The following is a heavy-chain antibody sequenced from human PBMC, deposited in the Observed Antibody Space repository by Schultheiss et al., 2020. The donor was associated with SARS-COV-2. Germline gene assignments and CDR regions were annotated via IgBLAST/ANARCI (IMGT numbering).Heavy chain of an antibody. CDR3: ARGAAMDY. Sequence: SETLSLTCTVSGGSISSGGYYWSWIRQPAGKGLEWIGGIFTSGSTNNNPSLKSRVTVSVDTSKNQFSLKLSSVTAADTAVYYCARGAAMDYWGQGTLVTVSS. CDR2: IFTSGST. CDR1: GGSISSGGYY. D-gene: IGHD5-18*01. J-gene: IGHJ4*02. V-gene: IGHV4-61*02.